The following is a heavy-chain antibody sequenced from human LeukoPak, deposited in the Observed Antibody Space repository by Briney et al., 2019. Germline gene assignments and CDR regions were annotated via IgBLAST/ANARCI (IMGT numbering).Heavy chain of an antibody. D-gene: IGHD2-21*02. CDR2: INPSGGST. J-gene: IGHJ4*02. CDR3: ARSCGGDCYPDY. V-gene: IGHV1-46*01. Sequence: ASVKVSCKASGYTFTSYYMHWVRQAPGQGPEWMGIINPSGGSTSYAQKFQGRVTMTRDTSTSTVYMELSSLRSEDTAVYYCARSCGGDCYPDYWGQGTLVTVSS. CDR1: GYTFTSYY.